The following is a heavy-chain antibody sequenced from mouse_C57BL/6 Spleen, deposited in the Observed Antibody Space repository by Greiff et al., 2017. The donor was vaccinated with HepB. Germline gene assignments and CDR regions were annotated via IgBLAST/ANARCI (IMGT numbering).Heavy chain of an antibody. V-gene: IGHV1-55*01. D-gene: IGHD1-1*01. CDR3: ARTRTTVVEGDY. Sequence: VQLQQPGAELVKPGASVKMSCKASGYTFTSYWITWVKQRPGQGLEWIGDIYPGSGSTNYNEKFKSKATLTVDTSSSTAYMQLSSLTSEDSAVYYCARTRTTVVEGDYWGQGTTLTVSS. CDR2: IYPGSGST. CDR1: GYTFTSYW. J-gene: IGHJ2*01.